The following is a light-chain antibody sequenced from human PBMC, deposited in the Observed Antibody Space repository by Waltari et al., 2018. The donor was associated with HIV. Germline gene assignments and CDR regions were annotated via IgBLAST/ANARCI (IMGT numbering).Light chain of an antibody. CDR1: SSNIGSYY. CDR2: RNN. CDR3: AAWDGSLSGVV. J-gene: IGLJ2*01. Sequence: QSVLTQPPSASGTPGQRVTISCSGSSSNIGSYYVYWYQKLPRTAPKLLIYRNNHRPSGVPDRFSGSKSGTSASLAISGLRSEDEADYYCAAWDGSLSGVVFGGGTKLTVL. V-gene: IGLV1-47*01.